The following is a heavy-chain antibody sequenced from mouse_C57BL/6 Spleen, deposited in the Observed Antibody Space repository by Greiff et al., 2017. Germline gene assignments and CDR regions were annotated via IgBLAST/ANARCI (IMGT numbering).Heavy chain of an antibody. CDR2: IDPSDSYT. J-gene: IGHJ4*01. CDR1: GYTFTSYW. Sequence: QVQLQQPGAELVMPGASVKLSCKASGYTFTSYWMHWVKQRPGQGLEWIGEIDPSDSYTNYNQKFKGKSTLTVDTSSSTAYMQLSSLTSEDSAVYYCARLLYVYAMDYWGQGTSVTVSS. D-gene: IGHD2-12*01. V-gene: IGHV1-69*01. CDR3: ARLLYVYAMDY.